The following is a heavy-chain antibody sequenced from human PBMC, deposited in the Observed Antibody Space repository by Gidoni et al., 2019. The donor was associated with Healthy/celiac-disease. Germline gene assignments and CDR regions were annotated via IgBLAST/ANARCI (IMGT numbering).Heavy chain of an antibody. CDR1: GVTFSSYA. D-gene: IGHD1-26*01. Sequence: QVQLVQSGAEVKKPGSSVKVSCKASGVTFSSYAISWVRQAPGQGLEWMGRIIPILGIANYAQKFQGRVTITADKSTSTAYMELSSLRSEDTAVYYCAREGGSYSEYYYYMDVWGKGTTVTVSS. CDR3: AREGGSYSEYYYYMDV. V-gene: IGHV1-69*04. J-gene: IGHJ6*03. CDR2: IIPILGIA.